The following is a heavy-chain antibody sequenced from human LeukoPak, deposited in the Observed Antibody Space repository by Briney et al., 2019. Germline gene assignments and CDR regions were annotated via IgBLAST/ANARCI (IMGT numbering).Heavy chain of an antibody. V-gene: IGHV3-7*01. CDR2: INEDGTVK. CDR1: GLTFSNCW. Sequence: EGSLKLSCVVSGLTFSNCWMSWVRQTPGRGLEWVANINEDGTVKHYADSVKGRFTITRDNSKNSLFLQISSLIAEDTAVYFCAAERRGTSYYDGKEAFDHWGQGPPVGVSS. CDR3: AAERRGTSYYDGKEAFDH. J-gene: IGHJ4*02. D-gene: IGHD4-23*01.